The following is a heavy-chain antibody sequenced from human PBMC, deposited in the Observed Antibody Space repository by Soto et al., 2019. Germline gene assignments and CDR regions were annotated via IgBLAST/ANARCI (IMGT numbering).Heavy chain of an antibody. CDR3: ARDGGRHSGGIDY. J-gene: IGHJ4*02. CDR1: GGTFSSYS. D-gene: IGHD1-26*01. Sequence: QVQLVQSGAEVKKPGSSVKVSCKASGGTFSSYSINWVRQAPGQGLEWMGEIIPIFGTANYAQEFQGRVTIAADESTSTAYLELSSLRSEDTAVYYCARDGGRHSGGIDYRGQGTLVTVSS. V-gene: IGHV1-69*01. CDR2: IIPIFGTA.